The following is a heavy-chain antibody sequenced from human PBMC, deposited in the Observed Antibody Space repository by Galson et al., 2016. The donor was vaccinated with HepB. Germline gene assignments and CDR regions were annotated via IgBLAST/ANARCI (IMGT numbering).Heavy chain of an antibody. CDR2: ISYDGSNK. D-gene: IGHD2-15*01. J-gene: IGHJ6*04. CDR1: GFTFNKND. CDR3: AKLVTATVYHYYTMDV. V-gene: IGHV3-30*18. Sequence: SLRLSCAASGFTFNKNDMHWVRQAPGKGLEWVAVISYDGSNKYYVDSVKGRFNISRDNSKNTLALQMNSLRAEDTAVYYCAKLVTATVYHYYTMDVWGKGTTVTVSS.